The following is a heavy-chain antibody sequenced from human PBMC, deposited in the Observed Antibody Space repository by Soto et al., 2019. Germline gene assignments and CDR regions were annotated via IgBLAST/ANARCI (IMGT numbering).Heavy chain of an antibody. CDR2: ISSNSAYI. D-gene: IGHD6-13*01. CDR3: TRDASRDSSARGWFDP. Sequence: GSLRLSCVASGFTFRSFTMNWVRQAPGKGLEWVSTISSNSAYIYYTDALRGRFTISRDNAKNSLHLQMNSLRAEDTAVYYCTRDASRDSSARGWFDPWGPGTLVTVSS. V-gene: IGHV3-21*01. J-gene: IGHJ5*02. CDR1: GFTFRSFT.